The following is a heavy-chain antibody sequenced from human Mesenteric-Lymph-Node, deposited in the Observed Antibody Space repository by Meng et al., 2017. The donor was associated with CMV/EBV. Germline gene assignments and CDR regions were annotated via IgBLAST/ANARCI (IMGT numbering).Heavy chain of an antibody. CDR2: INKSGST. CDR3: ARAGKPVDY. CDR1: GTFSGDYY. D-gene: IGHD1-14*01. Sequence: LDPSRAGDGTFSGDYYSCVRREPRGKGEGRIGEINKSGSTNYKQNLKSRVTISVDTSKSQFYMKLSAVTAADTAVYYCARAGKPVDYWGQGTLVTVSS. J-gene: IGHJ4*02. V-gene: IGHV4-34*01.